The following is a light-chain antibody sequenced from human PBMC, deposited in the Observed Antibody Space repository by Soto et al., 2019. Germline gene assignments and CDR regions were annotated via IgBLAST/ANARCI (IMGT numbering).Light chain of an antibody. CDR2: DAS. CDR3: QQYNSYSLYT. V-gene: IGKV1-5*01. CDR1: QSISSW. Sequence: DIQMTQSPSTLSASVGDRVTITCRARQSISSWLAWYQQKPGKAPKLLLSDASSLESGVPSRFSGSGSGTAFTLTTISLQPDDFATYYCQQYNSYSLYTFGQGTKLEIK. J-gene: IGKJ2*01.